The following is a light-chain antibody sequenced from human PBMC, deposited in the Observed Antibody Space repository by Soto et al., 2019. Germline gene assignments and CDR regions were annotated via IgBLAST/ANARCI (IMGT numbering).Light chain of an antibody. V-gene: IGKV1-39*01. Sequence: DIQMTQSPSSLSASVGDRVTITCWASQSITNYLNWYQQKPGKAPKLLIYAASSLQSGVPSRFSGSGSGTDFTLTISSLQPEDFATYYCQQSYSTPWTFGQGTKVDIK. CDR1: QSITNY. CDR2: AAS. CDR3: QQSYSTPWT. J-gene: IGKJ1*01.